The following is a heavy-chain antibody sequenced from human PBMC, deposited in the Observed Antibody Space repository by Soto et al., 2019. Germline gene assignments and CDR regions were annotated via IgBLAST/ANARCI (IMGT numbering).Heavy chain of an antibody. CDR3: AKEGYCSSTSCYDNYYGMDV. CDR1: GFTFSSFW. J-gene: IGHJ6*02. CDR2: IKEDGSMA. Sequence: GGSLRLSCAASGFTFSSFWMAWVRQAPGKGLEWLANIKEDGSMAYYLDSVKGRFTISRDNAKNSLFLQMNSLRAEDTAVYFCAKEGYCSSTSCYDNYYGMDVWGQGTTVTVSS. D-gene: IGHD2-2*01. V-gene: IGHV3-7*04.